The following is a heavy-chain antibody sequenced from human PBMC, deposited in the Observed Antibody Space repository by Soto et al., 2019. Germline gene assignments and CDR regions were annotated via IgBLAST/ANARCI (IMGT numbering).Heavy chain of an antibody. V-gene: IGHV1-3*04. CDR2: INTGNGNT. D-gene: IGHD3-10*01. CDR3: ARSRITMVRGVVENWFDP. Sequence: ASEKVSCKASGYTFTSFAMHWVRQAPGQRLEWKGWINTGNGNTKYSQKFQGRVTITRDTSASTAYMELSSLRSEDTALYYCARSRITMVRGVVENWFDPWGQGTLVTVSS. CDR1: GYTFTSFA. J-gene: IGHJ5*02.